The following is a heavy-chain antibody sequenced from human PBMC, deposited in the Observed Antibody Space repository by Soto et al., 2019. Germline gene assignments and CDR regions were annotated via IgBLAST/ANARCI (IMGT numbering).Heavy chain of an antibody. CDR3: ATQGFYRMGV. V-gene: IGHV4-4*02. CDR2: IHHSGAT. J-gene: IGHJ6*02. CDR1: GDSITGDNW. Sequence: QVQLQESGPGLVQPSGTLSLTCAVSGDSITGDNWWSWVRQPPGKGLEWIGEIHHSGATNYNPSLKXXVXIXXDKSKNQFSLQLNSVTAADTAMFYCATQGFYRMGVWGRGTTVTVSS.